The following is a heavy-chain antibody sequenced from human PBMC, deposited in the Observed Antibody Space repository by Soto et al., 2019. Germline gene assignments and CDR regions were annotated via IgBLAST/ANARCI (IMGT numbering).Heavy chain of an antibody. D-gene: IGHD6-13*01. CDR2: IWYDGSNK. CDR3: ARVAEAAAGNFYSYYMDV. Sequence: PGGSLRLSCAASGFSFGSDGMHWVRQAPGKGLEWVAVIWYDGSNKYYAGSVKGRFTISRDNSKSALYLQLNTLRAEDTAVYYCARVAEAAAGNFYSYYMDVWGKAPTVTASS. V-gene: IGHV3-33*01. CDR1: GFSFGSDG. J-gene: IGHJ6*03.